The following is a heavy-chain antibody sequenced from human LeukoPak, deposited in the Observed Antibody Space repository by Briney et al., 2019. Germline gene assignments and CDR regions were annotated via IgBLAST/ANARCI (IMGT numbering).Heavy chain of an antibody. Sequence: PGGSLRLSCAASGFTFSSYSMNWVRQAPGKGLEWVANVKQDGSEKYYVDSVKGRFTISRDNAKNSLYLQMNSLRAEDTAVYYCARGSGSDRGPLGFDYWGQGTLVTVSS. CDR2: VKQDGSEK. J-gene: IGHJ4*02. CDR1: GFTFSSYS. V-gene: IGHV3-7*01. CDR3: ARGSGSDRGPLGFDY. D-gene: IGHD1-26*01.